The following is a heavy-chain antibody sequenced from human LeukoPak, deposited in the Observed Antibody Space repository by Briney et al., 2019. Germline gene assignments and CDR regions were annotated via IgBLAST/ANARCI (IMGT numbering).Heavy chain of an antibody. CDR1: GFTFSSYT. Sequence: PGGSLRLSCVVSGFTFSSYTMSWVRQAPGKGLEWVSGISGSGGRTNYADSVKGRFTISRDNSKNTLYLQMNSLRAEDTAVYYCAKDDGTAMVEGYFDYWGQGTLVTVSS. CDR3: AKDDGTAMVEGYFDY. D-gene: IGHD5-18*01. CDR2: ISGSGGRT. J-gene: IGHJ4*02. V-gene: IGHV3-23*01.